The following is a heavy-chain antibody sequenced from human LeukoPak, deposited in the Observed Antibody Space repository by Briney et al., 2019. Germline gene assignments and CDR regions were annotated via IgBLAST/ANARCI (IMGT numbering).Heavy chain of an antibody. CDR2: ISGSGGST. J-gene: IGHJ2*01. Sequence: GGSLRLSCAASGFTFSPYSMNWVRQAPGKGLEWVSAISGSGGSTYYADSVKGRFTISRDNSKNTLYLQMNSLRAEDTAVYYCARGSGWYRDWYFDLWGRGTLVTVSS. CDR1: GFTFSPYS. CDR3: ARGSGWYRDWYFDL. V-gene: IGHV3-23*01. D-gene: IGHD6-19*01.